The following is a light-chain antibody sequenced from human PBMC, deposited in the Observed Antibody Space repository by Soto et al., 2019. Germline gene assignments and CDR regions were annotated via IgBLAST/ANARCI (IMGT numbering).Light chain of an antibody. CDR3: QQYNNWPPWT. Sequence: EIMMTQSPATLSVSPGERVTLSCRASQSISSNLAWYQQKPGQAPRLLIYGASTRATGIPARFSGSGSGTGFTLTISSLQSEDFAVYYCQQYNNWPPWTFGQGTKVDIK. V-gene: IGKV3-15*01. CDR2: GAS. CDR1: QSISSN. J-gene: IGKJ1*01.